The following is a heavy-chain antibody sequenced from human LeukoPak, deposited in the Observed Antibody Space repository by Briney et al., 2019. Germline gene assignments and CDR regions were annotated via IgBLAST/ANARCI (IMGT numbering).Heavy chain of an antibody. CDR3: ARRSPLGYDY. CDR1: GGSFSGYY. CDR2: INHSGST. D-gene: IGHD6-13*01. Sequence: SETLSLTCAVYGGSFSGYYWSWIRQPPGKGLEWIGEINHSGSTNYNPSLKSRVTISVDTSKNQFSLKLSSVTAADTAVYYCARRSPLGYDYWGQGTLVTVSS. J-gene: IGHJ4*02. V-gene: IGHV4-34*01.